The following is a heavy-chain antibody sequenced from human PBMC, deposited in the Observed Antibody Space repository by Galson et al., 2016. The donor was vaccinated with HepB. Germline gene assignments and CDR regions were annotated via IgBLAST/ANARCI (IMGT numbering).Heavy chain of an antibody. D-gene: IGHD6-19*01. Sequence: SLRLSCAASGFNVGNYALSWVRQAPGKGLEWVATLSDTGTRRDYADSVKGRFTISRDRSKNTLDVQMNSLRAEVTGVYYCAKLGEGIGWYVHHWGQGTLVTVSS. CDR3: AKLGEGIGWYVHH. CDR1: GFNVGNYA. V-gene: IGHV3-23*01. CDR2: LSDTGTRR. J-gene: IGHJ1*01.